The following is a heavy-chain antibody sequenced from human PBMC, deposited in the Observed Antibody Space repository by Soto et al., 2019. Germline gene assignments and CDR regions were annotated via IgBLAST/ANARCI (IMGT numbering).Heavy chain of an antibody. CDR2: ISAHNGDT. D-gene: IGHD3-22*01. CDR1: GYSFATYG. V-gene: IGHV1-18*04. Sequence: ASVKVSCKASGYSFATYGFSWVRQAPGQGLECVGWISAHNGDTHYSQKFQGRVTLTTDTSTNTGYMELRSLTSDDTAVYFCGTEPIYYNDGSGYYPLGHWGQGTLVTVSS. CDR3: GTEPIYYNDGSGYYPLGH. J-gene: IGHJ4*02.